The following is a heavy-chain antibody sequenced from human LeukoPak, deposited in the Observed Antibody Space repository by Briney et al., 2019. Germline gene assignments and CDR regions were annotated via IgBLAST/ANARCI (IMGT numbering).Heavy chain of an antibody. CDR3: ARGPYYYGSGSYYNGYFDY. Sequence: PGRSLRLSCAASGFTFSSYAMHWVRQAPGKGLELVAVISYDGSNKYYADSVKGRFTISRDNSKNTLYLQMNSLRAEDTAVYYCARGPYYYGSGSYYNGYFDYWGQGTLVTVSS. CDR2: ISYDGSNK. D-gene: IGHD3-10*01. J-gene: IGHJ4*02. V-gene: IGHV3-30*04. CDR1: GFTFSSYA.